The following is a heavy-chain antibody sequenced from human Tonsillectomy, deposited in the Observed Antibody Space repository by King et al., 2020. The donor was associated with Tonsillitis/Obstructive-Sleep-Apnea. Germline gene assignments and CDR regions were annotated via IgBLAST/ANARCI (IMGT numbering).Heavy chain of an antibody. V-gene: IGHV4-61*08. CDR2: IYYTGST. Sequence: VQLQESGPGLVKPSETLSLSCTVSGGSVSGGGYYWSWIRQPPGKGLEWIGYIYYTGSTNYNPSLKSRVTISVDTYKNQFSLKLSSVTAADTAVYYCARGRFLEWLLVVWGQGALVTVSS. CDR1: GGSVSGGGYY. J-gene: IGHJ4*02. CDR3: ARGRFLEWLLVV. D-gene: IGHD3-3*01.